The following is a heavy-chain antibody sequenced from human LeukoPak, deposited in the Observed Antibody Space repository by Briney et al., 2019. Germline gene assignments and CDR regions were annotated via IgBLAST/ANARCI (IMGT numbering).Heavy chain of an antibody. D-gene: IGHD6-13*01. Sequence: SETLSLTCTVSGGSISSSSYYWGWIRQPPGKGLEWIGSIYYSGSTYYNPSLKSRVTISVDKSKNQFSLKLSSVTAADTAVYYCARGGLGPAAANNWFDPWGQGTLVTVSS. CDR1: GGSISSSSYY. CDR2: IYYSGST. V-gene: IGHV4-39*07. CDR3: ARGGLGPAAANNWFDP. J-gene: IGHJ5*02.